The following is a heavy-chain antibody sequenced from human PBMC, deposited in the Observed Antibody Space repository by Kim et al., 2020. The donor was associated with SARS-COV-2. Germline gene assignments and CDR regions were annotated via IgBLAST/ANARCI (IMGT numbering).Heavy chain of an antibody. CDR3: ARVEEYSSPIFDY. D-gene: IGHD6-6*01. J-gene: IGHJ4*02. Sequence: YAVSVKSGITINPDTSKNQFSLQLNSVTPEDTAVYYCARVEEYSSPIFDYWGQGTLVTVSS. V-gene: IGHV6-1*01.